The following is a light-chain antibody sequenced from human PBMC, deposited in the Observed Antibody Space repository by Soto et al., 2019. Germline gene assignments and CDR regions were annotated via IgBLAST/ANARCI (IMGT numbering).Light chain of an antibody. V-gene: IGLV2-23*02. J-gene: IGLJ1*01. Sequence: QSALTQPASVYGSPGQSITISCTGTSSNVGSYKLVSWYQQHPGKAPKLMIFEVNKRPSGVSNRFSGSKSGNTASLTISGLKVEDEADYYCCSSGGSPTYVFGTGTKVT. CDR2: EVN. CDR1: SSNVGSYKL. CDR3: CSSGGSPTYV.